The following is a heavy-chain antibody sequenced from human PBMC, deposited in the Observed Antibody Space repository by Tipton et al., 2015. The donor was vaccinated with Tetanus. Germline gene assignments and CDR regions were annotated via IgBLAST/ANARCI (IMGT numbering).Heavy chain of an antibody. CDR1: GFIFSSYA. Sequence: SLRLSCEVSGFIFSSYAMNWVRQAPGKGLEWVASISSTSAYIYYAESLKGRFTISRDNAQTSLSLQMNNLRAEDTAVYYCASGSALDYWGQGTLVTVSS. CDR3: ASGSALDY. V-gene: IGHV3-21*06. J-gene: IGHJ4*02. CDR2: ISSTSAYI. D-gene: IGHD6-25*01.